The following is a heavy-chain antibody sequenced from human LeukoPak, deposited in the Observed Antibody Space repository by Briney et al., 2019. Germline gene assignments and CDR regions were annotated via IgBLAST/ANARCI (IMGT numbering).Heavy chain of an antibody. CDR3: ARDKVTY. J-gene: IGHJ4*02. Sequence: GGSLRLSCAVSGFTFSNYWMSWVRQAPGKGLEWVAHINKDGSEIYYVDSVKGRFTISRDNAKSSLSLQMNSPRVEDTAVYYCARDKVTYWGQGILVTVSS. CDR1: GFTFSNYW. CDR2: INKDGSEI. V-gene: IGHV3-7*01.